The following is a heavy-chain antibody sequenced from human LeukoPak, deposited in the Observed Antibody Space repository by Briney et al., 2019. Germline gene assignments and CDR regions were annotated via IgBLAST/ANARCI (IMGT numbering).Heavy chain of an antibody. J-gene: IGHJ4*02. CDR2: INHSGST. V-gene: IGHV4-34*01. D-gene: IGHD3-10*01. CDR1: GGSFSGYY. CDR3: ASPGGDEYYYGSGSQPRDY. Sequence: SETLSLTCAVYGGSFSGYYWTWIRQPPGKGLEWIGEINHSGSTKYDPSLKSRVTISVDTSKNQFSLKLSSVTAADTAMYYCASPGGDEYYYGSGSQPRDYWGQGTPVTVSS.